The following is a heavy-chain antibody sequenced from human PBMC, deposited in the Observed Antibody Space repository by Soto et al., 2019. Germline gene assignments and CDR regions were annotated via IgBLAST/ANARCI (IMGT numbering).Heavy chain of an antibody. J-gene: IGHJ4*02. CDR3: ARDLGYYDSSGFDY. Sequence: ASVKVSCKASGGTFSSYAISWVRQAPGQGLEWMGGIIPIFGTANYAQKFQGRVTITADESTSTAYMELSSLRSEDTAVYYCARDLGYYDSSGFDYWAQGTMVTVSS. V-gene: IGHV1-69*13. D-gene: IGHD3-22*01. CDR1: GGTFSSYA. CDR2: IIPIFGTA.